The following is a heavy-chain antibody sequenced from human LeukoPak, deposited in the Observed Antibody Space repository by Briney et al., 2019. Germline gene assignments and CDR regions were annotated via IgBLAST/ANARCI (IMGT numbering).Heavy chain of an antibody. D-gene: IGHD3-10*01. Sequence: GGSLRLSCAASGFTFSDYWMTWVRQSPGKGLEWVANIKQDGSEKNYVDSVKGRFTISRDNAKNSLYLQMNSLRAEDTAVYYCARDRDYYNYFEYWGQGTLVTVSS. J-gene: IGHJ4*02. CDR3: ARDRDYYNYFEY. V-gene: IGHV3-7*04. CDR1: GFTFSDYW. CDR2: IKQDGSEK.